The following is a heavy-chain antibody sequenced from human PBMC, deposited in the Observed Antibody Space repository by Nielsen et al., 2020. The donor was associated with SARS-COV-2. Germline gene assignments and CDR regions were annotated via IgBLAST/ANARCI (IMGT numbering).Heavy chain of an antibody. V-gene: IGHV4-39*07. J-gene: IGHJ4*02. D-gene: IGHD6-19*01. CDR2: IYHSGST. Sequence: SETLSLTCTVSGGSISSSSYYWGWIRQPPGKGLEWIGEIYHSGSTNYNPSLKSRVTISVDKSKNQFSLKLSSVTAADTAVYYCARAPIGVAGTTNWGQGTLVTVSS. CDR3: ARAPIGVAGTTN. CDR1: GGSISSSSYY.